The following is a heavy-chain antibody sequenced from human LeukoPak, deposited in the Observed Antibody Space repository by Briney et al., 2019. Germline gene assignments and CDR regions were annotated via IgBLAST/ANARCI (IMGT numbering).Heavy chain of an antibody. CDR1: GFTFSSYG. D-gene: IGHD5-12*01. Sequence: GGSLRLSCAASGFTFSSYGMHWVRQAPGKGLEWVAVISYDGSNKYYADSVKGRFTISRDNSKNTLYLQMNSLRAEDTAVYYCAKDVSRSGYDSIFDYWGQGTLVTVSS. V-gene: IGHV3-30*18. CDR2: ISYDGSNK. J-gene: IGHJ4*02. CDR3: AKDVSRSGYDSIFDY.